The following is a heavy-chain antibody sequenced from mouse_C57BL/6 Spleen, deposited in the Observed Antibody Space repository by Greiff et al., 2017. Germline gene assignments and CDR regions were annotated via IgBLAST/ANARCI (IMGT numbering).Heavy chain of an antibody. Sequence: VKVVESGGGLVKPGGSLKLSCAASGFTFSDYGMHWVRQAPEKGLEWVAYISSGSSTIYYADTVKGRFTISRDNAKNTLFLQMTSLRSEDTAMYYCARRDYSNYGYFDYWGQGTTLTVSS. CDR1: GFTFSDYG. J-gene: IGHJ2*01. CDR2: ISSGSSTI. CDR3: ARRDYSNYGYFDY. D-gene: IGHD2-5*01. V-gene: IGHV5-17*01.